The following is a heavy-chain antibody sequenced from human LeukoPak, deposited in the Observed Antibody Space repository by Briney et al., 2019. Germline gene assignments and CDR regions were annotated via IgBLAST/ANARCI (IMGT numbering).Heavy chain of an antibody. CDR3: AGVQLWSHNFDY. D-gene: IGHD5-18*01. J-gene: IGHJ4*02. CDR1: GGSISSYY. V-gene: IGHV4-59*12. CDR2: IYYSGST. Sequence: SETLSLTCSVSGGSISSYYWSWIRQPPGKGLEWIGYIYYSGSTNYNPSLKSRVTISVDRSKNQFSLKLSSVTAADTAVYYCAGVQLWSHNFDYWGQGTLVTVSS.